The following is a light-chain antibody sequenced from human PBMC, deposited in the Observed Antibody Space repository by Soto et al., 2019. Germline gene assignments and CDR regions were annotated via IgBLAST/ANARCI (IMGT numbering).Light chain of an antibody. V-gene: IGLV2-14*01. CDR1: SSDVGGYNY. J-gene: IGLJ1*01. CDR2: DVS. Sequence: QSALTQPASVSGSPGQSITISCTGTSSDVGGYNYVSWYQQHPGKAPKLMIYDVSNRTSGVSNRVSGSKSGNTASLTISGLQAEDEADYYCSSYTSSSTYVFGTGTKLTVL. CDR3: SSYTSSSTYV.